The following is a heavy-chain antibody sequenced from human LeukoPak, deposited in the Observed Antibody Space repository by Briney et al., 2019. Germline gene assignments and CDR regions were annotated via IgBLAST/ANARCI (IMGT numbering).Heavy chain of an antibody. J-gene: IGHJ4*02. CDR1: GFTFSDHH. D-gene: IGHD7-27*01. Sequence: PGGSLRLSCAASGFTFSDHHMDWVRQAPGEGLEWVARIRNKANRYTTEYAASVKGRFTISRDDSENSLYLQMDSLKTEDTAVYYCARNPLGIAPFDYWGQGTLVTVSS. CDR2: IRNKANRYTT. CDR3: ARNPLGIAPFDY. V-gene: IGHV3-72*01.